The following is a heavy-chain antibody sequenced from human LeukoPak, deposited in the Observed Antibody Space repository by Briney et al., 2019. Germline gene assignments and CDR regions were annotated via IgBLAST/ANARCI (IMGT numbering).Heavy chain of an antibody. CDR2: IYSGGST. CDR3: ARKPGYYYGMDV. CDR1: GFTVSSNY. J-gene: IGHJ6*04. V-gene: IGHV3-53*01. Sequence: GGSLRLSCAAPGFTVSSNYMSWVRQAPGNGLEWVSVIYSGGSTYYADSVKGRFTISRDNSKNTLYLQMNSLRAEDTAVYYCARKPGYYYGMDVWGKGTTVTVSS.